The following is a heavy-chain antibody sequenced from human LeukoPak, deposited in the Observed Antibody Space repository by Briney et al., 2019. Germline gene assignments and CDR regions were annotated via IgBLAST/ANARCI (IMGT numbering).Heavy chain of an antibody. CDR3: ARADRSGYFGNVVAFDI. D-gene: IGHD3-22*01. CDR2: THISGST. V-gene: IGHV4-61*02. Sequence: SQTLSLTCTVSGGSINSGSYSWTWIRQPAGKGLEWIGRTHISGSTDYTPSLKSRVTISVDTSKNQFSLKLSSVTAADTAVYYCARADRSGYFGNVVAFDIWGQGTMVTVSS. CDR1: GGSINSGSYS. J-gene: IGHJ3*02.